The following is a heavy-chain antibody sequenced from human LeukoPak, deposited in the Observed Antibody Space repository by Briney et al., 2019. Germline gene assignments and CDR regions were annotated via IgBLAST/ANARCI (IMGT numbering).Heavy chain of an antibody. V-gene: IGHV3-23*01. CDR2: ISGSGGST. Sequence: PGGSLRLSCAASGFTFSSYAMSWVRQAPGKGLEWVSAISGSGGSTYYADSVEGRFTISRDNSKNTLYLQMNSLRAEDTAVYYCAKAYNYDSSGYYFPNFDYWGQGTLVTVSS. CDR1: GFTFSSYA. CDR3: AKAYNYDSSGYYFPNFDY. J-gene: IGHJ4*02. D-gene: IGHD3-22*01.